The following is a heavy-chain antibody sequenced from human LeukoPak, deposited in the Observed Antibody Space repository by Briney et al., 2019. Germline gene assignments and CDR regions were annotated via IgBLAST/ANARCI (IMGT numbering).Heavy chain of an antibody. V-gene: IGHV3-7*01. CDR2: IKQDGSEK. Sequence: GGSLRLSCLTSGFTLSTNAMSWVRQAPGKGLEWAANIKQDGSEKYYVDSVKGRFTISRDNAKNSLYLQMNSLRAEDTAVYYCAKDSELLSPYYYYGMDVWGQGTTVTVSS. CDR3: AKDSELLSPYYYYGMDV. D-gene: IGHD1-26*01. CDR1: GFTLSTNA. J-gene: IGHJ6*02.